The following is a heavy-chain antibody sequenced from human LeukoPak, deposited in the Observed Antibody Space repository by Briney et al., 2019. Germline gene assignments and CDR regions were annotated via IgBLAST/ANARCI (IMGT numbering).Heavy chain of an antibody. CDR3: VASYATSSGIDH. V-gene: IGHV4-4*09. J-gene: IGHJ4*02. D-gene: IGHD2/OR15-2a*01. Sequence: KSSETLSLTRNVSLDSMTDYYWSWIRQSPGGGLEWIGYIYKRGATNYLPSLRSRVTISVDKSKWQVFLRLNSVTAADTALYYCVASYATSSGIDHWGQGTLVTVSS. CDR2: IYKRGAT. CDR1: LDSMTDYY.